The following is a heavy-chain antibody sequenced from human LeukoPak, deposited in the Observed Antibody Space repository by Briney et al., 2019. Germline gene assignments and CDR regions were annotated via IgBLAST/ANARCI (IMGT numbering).Heavy chain of an antibody. CDR2: ISKSGRT. CDR3: AGASHLGDLSLGR. CDR1: GGSISTSDLY. V-gene: IGHV4-31*03. J-gene: IGHJ4*02. D-gene: IGHD3-16*02. Sequence: SQTLSLTCTVSGGSISTSDLYWSWIRQHPGKGLEWIGYISKSGRTYYNPSLKSRITMSVHTSKSQFSLQLNSVTAADTAVYYCAGASHLGDLSLGRWGQGTLVTVSS.